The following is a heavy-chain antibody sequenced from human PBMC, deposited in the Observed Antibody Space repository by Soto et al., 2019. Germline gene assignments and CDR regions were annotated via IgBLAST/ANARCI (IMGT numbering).Heavy chain of an antibody. J-gene: IGHJ1*01. CDR1: GGSISSGGYY. CDR3: ARVRGVVVTQYFQH. Sequence: SETLSLTCTVSGGSISSGGYYWSWIRQHPGKGLEWIGYIYYSGSTYYNPSLKSRVTISVDTSKNQFSLKLSSVTAADTAVYYCARVRGVVVTQYFQHWGQGTLVTVS. V-gene: IGHV4-31*03. CDR2: IYYSGST. D-gene: IGHD2-21*02.